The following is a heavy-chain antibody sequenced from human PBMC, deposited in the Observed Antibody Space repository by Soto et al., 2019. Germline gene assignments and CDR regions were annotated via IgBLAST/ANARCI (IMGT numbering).Heavy chain of an antibody. CDR3: VGISVRQCTIRPAPGRWYFDL. CDR2: ISTSGSTL. J-gene: IGHJ2*01. D-gene: IGHD2-2*01. V-gene: IGHV3-11*01. Sequence: QVQLVESGGGLVKPGGSLRLSCAASGFSFSDYYMSWIRQAPGKGLEWISYISTSGSTLFYADSVKGRFTISRDNARNTLYLQISSLRAEDMTVYYCVGISVRQCTIRPAPGRWYFDLWGRGALATVSS. CDR1: GFSFSDYY.